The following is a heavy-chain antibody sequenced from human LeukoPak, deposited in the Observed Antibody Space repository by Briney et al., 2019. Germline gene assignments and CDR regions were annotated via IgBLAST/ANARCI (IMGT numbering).Heavy chain of an antibody. CDR3: ANLADYGDLWLDAFDI. CDR2: ISGSGGST. J-gene: IGHJ3*02. Sequence: QSGGSLRLSCAASGFTFSSYAMSWVRQAPGKGLEWVSAISGSGGSTYYADSVKGRFTISRDNSKNTLYLQMNSLRAEDTAVYYCANLADYGDLWLDAFDIWGQGTMVTVSS. CDR1: GFTFSSYA. D-gene: IGHD4-17*01. V-gene: IGHV3-23*01.